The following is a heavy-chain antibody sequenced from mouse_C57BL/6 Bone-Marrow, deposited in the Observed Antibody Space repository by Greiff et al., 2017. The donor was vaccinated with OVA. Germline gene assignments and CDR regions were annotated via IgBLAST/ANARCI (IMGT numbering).Heavy chain of an antibody. CDR3: ARSRGSSGYWFAY. J-gene: IGHJ3*01. V-gene: IGHV1-18*01. Sequence: VQLQQSGPELVKPGASVKIPCKASGYTFTDYNMDWVKQSHGKSLEWIGDINPNNGGTIYNQKFKGKATLTVDKSSSTAYMELRSLTSEDTAVYYCARSRGSSGYWFAYWGQGTLVTVSA. CDR2: INPNNGGT. CDR1: GYTFTDYN. D-gene: IGHD3-2*02.